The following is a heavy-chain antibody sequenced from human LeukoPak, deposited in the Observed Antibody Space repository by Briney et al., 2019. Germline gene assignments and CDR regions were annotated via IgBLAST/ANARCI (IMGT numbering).Heavy chain of an antibody. Sequence: GASVKVSCKASGYTFTGYYMHWVRQAPGQGLEWMGWINPNSGGTNYAQEFQGRVTMTRDTSISTAYVELSRLRSDDTAVYYCARVGTLFGESNRGYWGQGTLVTVSS. CDR3: ARVGTLFGESNRGY. V-gene: IGHV1-2*02. J-gene: IGHJ4*02. CDR1: GYTFTGYY. D-gene: IGHD3-3*01. CDR2: INPNSGGT.